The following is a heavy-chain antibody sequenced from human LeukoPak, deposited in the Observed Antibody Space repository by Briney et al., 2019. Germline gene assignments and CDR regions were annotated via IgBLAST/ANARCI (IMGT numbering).Heavy chain of an antibody. CDR3: ARAAPHYGSGREDY. V-gene: IGHV1-3*01. Sequence: GASVKVSCKASGYTFTSYAMHWVRQAPGQRLEWMGWINAGNGNTKYSQKFQGRVTITRDTSASTAYMELSSLRSEDTAVYYCARAAPHYGSGREDYWGQGTLVTVSS. J-gene: IGHJ4*02. CDR2: INAGNGNT. CDR1: GYTFTSYA. D-gene: IGHD3-10*01.